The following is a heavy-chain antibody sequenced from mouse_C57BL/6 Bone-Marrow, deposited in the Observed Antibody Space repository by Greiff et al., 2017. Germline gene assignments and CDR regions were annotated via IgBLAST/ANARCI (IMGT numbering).Heavy chain of an antibody. V-gene: IGHV14-4*01. CDR1: GFNIKDDY. J-gene: IGHJ2*01. CDR3: TTRGSYGCLDY. CDR2: IDPENGDT. Sequence: EVKLQESGAELVRPGASVKLSCTASGFNIKDDYMHWVKQRPEQGLEWIGWIDPENGDTEYASKFQGKATITADTSSNTAYLQLSSLTSEDTAVYYGTTRGSYGCLDYWGQGTTLTVSS. D-gene: IGHD2-2*01.